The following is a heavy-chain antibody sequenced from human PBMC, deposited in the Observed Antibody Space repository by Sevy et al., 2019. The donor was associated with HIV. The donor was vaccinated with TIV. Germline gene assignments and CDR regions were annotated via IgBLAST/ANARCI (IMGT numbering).Heavy chain of an antibody. CDR2: IKSKSDGGTT. V-gene: IGHV3-15*01. Sequence: GGSLRLSCAASGFTFSNARMTWVRQAPGKGLEWVGRIKSKSDGGTTDDTAPVKVRFTTSRVDSKNTLYLQMNSLKTEHTAVYYRTTDTSFTFYSSGSFDYWGQGTLVTVSS. CDR1: GFTFSNAR. CDR3: TTDTSFTFYSSGSFDY. D-gene: IGHD6-19*01. J-gene: IGHJ4*02.